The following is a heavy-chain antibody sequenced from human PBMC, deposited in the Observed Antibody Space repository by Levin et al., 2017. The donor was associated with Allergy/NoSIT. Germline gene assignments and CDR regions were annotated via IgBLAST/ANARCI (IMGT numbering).Heavy chain of an antibody. D-gene: IGHD2-2*01. V-gene: IGHV3-69-1*01. Sequence: GWSLRLSCAASGFIFSNYNMNWVRQAPGKGLEWVSSISSRSTYYADSVKGRFTISRDNAKNSLFLQMNSLRAEDTAVYYCARDLVVPAARIPFDSWGQGTLVTVSS. J-gene: IGHJ4*02. CDR1: GFIFSNYN. CDR3: ARDLVVPAARIPFDS. CDR2: ISSRST.